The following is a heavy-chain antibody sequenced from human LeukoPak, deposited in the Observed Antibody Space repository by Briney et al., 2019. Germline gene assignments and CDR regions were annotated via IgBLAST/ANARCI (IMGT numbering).Heavy chain of an antibody. Sequence: QTGRSLRLSCAASGFTFSSYGMHWVRQAPGKGLEWVAVISYDGSNKYYADSVKGRFTISRDNSKNTLYLQMNSLRAEDTAVYYCAKVSSSSSSNYWGQGTLVTVSS. CDR1: GFTFSSYG. CDR2: ISYDGSNK. D-gene: IGHD6-6*01. CDR3: AKVSSSSSSNY. J-gene: IGHJ4*02. V-gene: IGHV3-30*18.